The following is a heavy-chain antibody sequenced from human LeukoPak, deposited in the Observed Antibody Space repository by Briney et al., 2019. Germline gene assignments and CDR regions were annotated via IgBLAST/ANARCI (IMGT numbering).Heavy chain of an antibody. D-gene: IGHD2-2*01. CDR1: GGSISSSSYY. J-gene: IGHJ5*02. CDR3: TRRNFQQLRWFDP. CDR2: INHLGSI. Sequence: SETLSLTCTVSGGSISSSSYYWGWIRQPPGKVLEWLGEINHLGSINYNPALKSRVTLSVDKSKNQFSLNLSYVTAADTAVYYCTRRNFQQLRWFDPWGQGTLVTVSS. V-gene: IGHV4-39*07.